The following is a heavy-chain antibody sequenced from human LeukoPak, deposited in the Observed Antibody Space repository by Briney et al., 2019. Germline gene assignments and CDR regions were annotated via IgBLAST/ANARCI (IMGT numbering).Heavy chain of an antibody. CDR2: LRSGGNDK. CDR1: GFSFSTAD. Sequence: GGSLRLSCAASGFSFSTADMHWVRQAPGKGLEWVAFLRSGGNDKYYAGSVKGRFTISRDNSKNTLFLQMNSLRAEDTAVYYCARMAYGSGNSDYWGRGTLVTVSS. V-gene: IGHV3-30*02. D-gene: IGHD3-10*01. J-gene: IGHJ4*02. CDR3: ARMAYGSGNSDY.